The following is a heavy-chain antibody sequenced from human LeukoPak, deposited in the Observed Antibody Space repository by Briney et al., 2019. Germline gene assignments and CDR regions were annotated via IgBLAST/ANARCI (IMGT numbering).Heavy chain of an antibody. CDR1: GYSTSSGYN. J-gene: IGHJ6*03. CDR3: ARETTRDRFMDV. CDR2: IYHTGST. Sequence: SETLSLTCTVSGYSTSSGYNWGWIRQPPGEGLEWIGSIYHTGSTYYNPSLKSRVTVSVDTSKNQFSLKVTSVTAADTAVYYCARETTRDRFMDVWGKGTTVTVSS. D-gene: IGHD4-17*01. V-gene: IGHV4-38-2*02.